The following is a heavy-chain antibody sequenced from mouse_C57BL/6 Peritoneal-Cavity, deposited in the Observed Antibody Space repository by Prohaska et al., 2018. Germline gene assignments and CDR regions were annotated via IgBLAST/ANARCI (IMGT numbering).Heavy chain of an antibody. CDR2: IKTISGYT. D-gene: IGHD1-1*01. V-gene: IGHV1-4*01. CDR3: ARSDVTAVVADY. J-gene: IGHJ2*01. Sequence: MSFKASGYTFTCYTIHWVNRRAGQELEWFGYIKTISGYTKCNQKVKDKATLTADKTSSTAYMELSRLTSEDSAVYYCARSDVTAVVADYWGQGTTLTVSS. CDR1: GYTFTCYT.